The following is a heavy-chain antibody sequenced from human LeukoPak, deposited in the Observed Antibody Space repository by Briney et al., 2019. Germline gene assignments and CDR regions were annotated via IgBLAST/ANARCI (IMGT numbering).Heavy chain of an antibody. J-gene: IGHJ4*02. Sequence: GGSLRLSCAASGFTFSSYAMSWVRQAPGKGLEWVSAISGSGGSTYYADSVKGRFTISRDNSKNTLYLQTNSLRAEDTAVYYCAKGRLVATIVLLFDYWGQGTLVTVSS. CDR1: GFTFSSYA. CDR3: AKGRLVATIVLLFDY. CDR2: ISGSGGST. D-gene: IGHD5-12*01. V-gene: IGHV3-23*01.